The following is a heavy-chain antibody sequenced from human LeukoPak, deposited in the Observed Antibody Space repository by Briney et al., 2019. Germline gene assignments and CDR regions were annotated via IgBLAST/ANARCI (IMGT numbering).Heavy chain of an antibody. V-gene: IGHV4-30-4*08. J-gene: IGHJ4*02. CDR1: GGSISNDIYF. Sequence: SGTLSLTCTVSGGSISNDIYFWGWIRQPPGKGLEWIGYIYYSGSTYYNPSLKSRVTISVDTSKNQFSLKLSSVTAADTAVYYCARGDPAFDYWGQGTLVTVSS. CDR2: IYYSGST. CDR3: ARGDPAFDY.